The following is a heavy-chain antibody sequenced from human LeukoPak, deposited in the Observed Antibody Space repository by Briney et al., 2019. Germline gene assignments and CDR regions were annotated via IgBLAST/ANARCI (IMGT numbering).Heavy chain of an antibody. CDR2: IGTAGDT. J-gene: IGHJ2*01. D-gene: IGHD3-10*01. Sequence: GGSLRLSCAASGFTFSSYDMHWVRQATGKGLEWVSAIGTAGDTYYPGSVKGRFTISRENAKNSLYLQMNSLRAGDTAVYYCARGATYGSGDWYFDLWGRGTLVTVS. V-gene: IGHV3-13*01. CDR3: ARGATYGSGDWYFDL. CDR1: GFTFSSYD.